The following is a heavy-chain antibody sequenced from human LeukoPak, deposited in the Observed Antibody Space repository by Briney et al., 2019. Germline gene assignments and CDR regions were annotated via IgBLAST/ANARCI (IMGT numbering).Heavy chain of an antibody. CDR2: ISGSGGST. D-gene: IGHD6-13*01. J-gene: IGHJ1*01. CDR3: AKVQRSSWYGGYFQH. Sequence: GGSLRLSCAASGFTFSSYAISWVRQAPGKGLEWVSAISGSGGSTYYADSVKGRFTISRDNSKNTLYLQMNSLRAEDTAVYYCAKVQRSSWYGGYFQHWGQGTLVTVSS. CDR1: GFTFSSYA. V-gene: IGHV3-23*01.